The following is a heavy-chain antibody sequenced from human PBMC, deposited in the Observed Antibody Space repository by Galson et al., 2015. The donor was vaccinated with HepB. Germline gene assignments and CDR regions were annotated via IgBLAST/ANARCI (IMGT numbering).Heavy chain of an antibody. Sequence: SLRLSCAASGFIVSSHYMTWVRQTPGKGLEWVAVISYEGTNKYYADSVKGRFTISRDNSKNTLYLQMNSLRAEDTAVYYCAKDVVTAAMFYYYYMDVWGKGTTVIVSS. D-gene: IGHD2-2*01. V-gene: IGHV3-30*18. J-gene: IGHJ6*03. CDR2: ISYEGTNK. CDR3: AKDVVTAAMFYYYYMDV. CDR1: GFIVSSHY.